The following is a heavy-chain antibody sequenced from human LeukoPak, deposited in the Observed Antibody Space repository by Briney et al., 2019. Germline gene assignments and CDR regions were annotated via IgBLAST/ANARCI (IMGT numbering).Heavy chain of an antibody. D-gene: IGHD3-9*01. CDR1: GFTFSSYG. CDR2: IRYDGSNK. CDR3: AKGSGESYYDILTGYRDPGSLDY. Sequence: PGGSLRLSCAASGFTFSSYGMHWVRQAPGKGLEWVAFIRYDGSNKYYADSVKGRFTIPRDNSKNTLYLQMNSLRAEDTAAYYCAKGSGESYYDILTGYRDPGSLDYWGQGTLVTVSS. V-gene: IGHV3-30*02. J-gene: IGHJ4*02.